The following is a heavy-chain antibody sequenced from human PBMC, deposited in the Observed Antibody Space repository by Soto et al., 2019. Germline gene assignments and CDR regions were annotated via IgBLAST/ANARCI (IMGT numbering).Heavy chain of an antibody. J-gene: IGHJ4*02. CDR2: IFPGDSDT. Sequence: GESLKISCKGSGYSFTNYWIGWVRQLPGKGLEWMGIIFPGDSDTRYSPSFQGHVTISVDKSISTAYLQWSSLKVSDTAVYYCARQGVSAGLFDSWGQGTLVTVSS. CDR1: GYSFTNYW. D-gene: IGHD1-1*01. V-gene: IGHV5-51*01. CDR3: ARQGVSAGLFDS.